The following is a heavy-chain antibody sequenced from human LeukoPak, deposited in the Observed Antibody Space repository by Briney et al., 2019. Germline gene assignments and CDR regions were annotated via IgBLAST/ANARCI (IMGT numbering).Heavy chain of an antibody. CDR2: LSGSGGNT. J-gene: IGHJ3*02. CDR3: AKGTMIVVADGFDI. D-gene: IGHD3-22*01. V-gene: IGHV3-23*01. Sequence: GGPLRLSCAASGFTFSSYAMSWVRQAPGKGLEWVSGLSGSGGNTYYADSVKGQFTISRDNSKNTLYLQMNSLRAEDTAVYYCAKGTMIVVADGFDIWGQGTMVTVSS. CDR1: GFTFSSYA.